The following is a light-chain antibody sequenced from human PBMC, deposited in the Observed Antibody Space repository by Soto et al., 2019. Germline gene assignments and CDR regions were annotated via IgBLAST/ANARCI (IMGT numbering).Light chain of an antibody. Sequence: EIVLTQSPGTLSLSPGERATLSCRASQSVRSSYLAWYQQKLGQAPRLLIYGASSRATGIPDRFSGSGSGTDFTLTISRLEPEDFAVYYCQQYGSSRNTFGQGTKLEIK. V-gene: IGKV3-20*01. CDR3: QQYGSSRNT. J-gene: IGKJ2*01. CDR2: GAS. CDR1: QSVRSSY.